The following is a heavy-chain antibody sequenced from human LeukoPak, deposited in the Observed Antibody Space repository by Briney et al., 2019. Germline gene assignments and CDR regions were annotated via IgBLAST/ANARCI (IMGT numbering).Heavy chain of an antibody. CDR1: GYTFTGYY. D-gene: IGHD5-12*01. V-gene: IGHV1-2*04. CDR2: INPNSGGT. J-gene: IGHJ4*02. CDR3: ARSGSWQYYFDY. Sequence: GASVKVSCKASGYTFTGYYMHWVRQAPGQGLEWMGWINPNSGGTNYAQKFQGWITMTRDTSISTAYMELSRLRSDDTAVHYCARSGSWQYYFDYWGQGTLVTVSS.